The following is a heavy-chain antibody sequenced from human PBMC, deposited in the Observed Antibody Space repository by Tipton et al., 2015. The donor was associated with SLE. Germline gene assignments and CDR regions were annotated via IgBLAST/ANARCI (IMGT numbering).Heavy chain of an antibody. Sequence: TLSLTCTVSGGSISSHYWSWIRQPPGKGLEWIGYLYDSVNINYIPSLKSRVTISADTSKNQISLKLTSVTAADTAVFYCARGSVRADDYWGQGTLVTVSS. D-gene: IGHD4-23*01. CDR2: LYDSVNI. CDR3: ARGSVRADDY. V-gene: IGHV4-59*11. CDR1: GGSISSHY. J-gene: IGHJ4*02.